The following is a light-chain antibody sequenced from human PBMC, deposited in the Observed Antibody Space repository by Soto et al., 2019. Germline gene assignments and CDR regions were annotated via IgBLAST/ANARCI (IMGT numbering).Light chain of an antibody. CDR2: GAS. CDR3: QQYGSFPLT. J-gene: IGKJ4*01. Sequence: EIVLTQSPGILSLSPGERATLSCRASQSVSNSYLAWYQQRPGQAPRLLIYGASSRATGIPDRFSGSGSGTDFTLTISRLEPEDFAVYYCQQYGSFPLTFGGGTKVEIK. V-gene: IGKV3-20*01. CDR1: QSVSNSY.